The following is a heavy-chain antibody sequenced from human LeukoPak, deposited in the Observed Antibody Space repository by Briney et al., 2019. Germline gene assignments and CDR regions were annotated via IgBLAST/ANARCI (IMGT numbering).Heavy chain of an antibody. CDR2: FDPEDGET. D-gene: IGHD3-3*01. J-gene: IGHJ3*02. Sequence: ASVKVSCKVSGYTLTELSMHWVRQAPGKGLEWMGGFDPEDGETIYAQKFQGRVTMTEDTSTDTAYMELSSLRSEDTAVYYCATDRITIFGVVITRYAFDIWGQGTMVTVSS. CDR1: GYTLTELS. V-gene: IGHV1-24*01. CDR3: ATDRITIFGVVITRYAFDI.